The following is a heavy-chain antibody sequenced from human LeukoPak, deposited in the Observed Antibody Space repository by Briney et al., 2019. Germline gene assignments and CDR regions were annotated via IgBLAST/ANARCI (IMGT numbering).Heavy chain of an antibody. CDR2: ISSSGCSK. CDR1: GFTFSSYA. V-gene: IGHV3-23*01. J-gene: IGHJ4*02. CDR3: AKDLLRFLNY. Sequence: PAGTLRLTCAASGFTFSSYAMSWIRQAPGKGLEWVSAISSSGCSKYYEDPVKGRFTISKDNSKNTLLLQMNSLRSEDTAVYYCAKDLLRFLNYWGQGTLVTVSS. D-gene: IGHD3-3*01.